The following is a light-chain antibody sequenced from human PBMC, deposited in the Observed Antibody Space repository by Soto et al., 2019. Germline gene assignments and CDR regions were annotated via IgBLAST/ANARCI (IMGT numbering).Light chain of an antibody. CDR1: QSVSTY. CDR2: GAS. V-gene: IGKV3-11*01. Sequence: EIVLTQSPATLSLSPGERATLSCRASQSVSTYLAWYQQKPGQGPRLLIYGASKKATGIPARFSGRGSGTDFPLTISSLEPEDFAVYYCQQRGNWPPFTFGPGTKVDIK. J-gene: IGKJ3*01. CDR3: QQRGNWPPFT.